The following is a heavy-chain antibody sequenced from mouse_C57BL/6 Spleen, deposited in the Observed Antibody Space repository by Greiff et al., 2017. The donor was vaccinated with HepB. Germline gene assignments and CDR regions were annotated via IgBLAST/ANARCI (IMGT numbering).Heavy chain of an antibody. CDR3: ARVRTTVHYFDY. J-gene: IGHJ2*01. D-gene: IGHD1-1*01. Sequence: EVKLMESGGGLVKPGGSLKLSCAASGFTFSSYTMSWVRQTPEKRLEWVATISGGGGNTYYPDSVKGRFTISRDNAKNTLYLQMSSLRSEDTAFYYCARVRTTVHYFDYWGQGTTLTVSS. CDR1: GFTFSSYT. CDR2: ISGGGGNT. V-gene: IGHV5-9*01.